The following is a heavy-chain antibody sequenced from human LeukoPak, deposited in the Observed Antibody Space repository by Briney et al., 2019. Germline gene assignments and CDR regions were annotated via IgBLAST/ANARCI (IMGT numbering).Heavy chain of an antibody. CDR1: GFTFSGYS. D-gene: IGHD1-26*01. J-gene: IGHJ4*02. CDR3: ARDRPTGASRVFLVQ. V-gene: IGHV3-21*01. Sequence: GGSLRLSCAASGFTFSGYSMTWVREAPGKGLGWVSSLFGGSTYIYTTDSVRGGFTISRDNAKNSLYLLMNSLRADDTAVYYCARDRPTGASRVFLVQWGQGTLVTVYS. CDR2: LFGGSTYI.